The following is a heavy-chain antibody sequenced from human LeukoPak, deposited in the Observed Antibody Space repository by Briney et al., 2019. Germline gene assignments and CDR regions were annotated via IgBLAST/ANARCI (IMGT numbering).Heavy chain of an antibody. CDR3: ARALYCSGVSCCSSFFDY. J-gene: IGHJ4*02. V-gene: IGHV4-4*07. CDR1: GGSISNYY. Sequence: SETLSLTCTVSGGSISNYYWSWIRQPAGKGLEWIGRISSSGSTNHNPSLKSRVTMSVDTSKNQISLKMRSVAAADTAVYYCARALYCSGVSCCSSFFDYWGQGTLVTVSS. CDR2: ISSSGST. D-gene: IGHD2-15*01.